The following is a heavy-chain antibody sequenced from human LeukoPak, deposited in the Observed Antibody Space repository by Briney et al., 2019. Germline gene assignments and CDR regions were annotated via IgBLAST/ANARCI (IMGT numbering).Heavy chain of an antibody. CDR2: IIPILGIA. CDR1: GGTFSSYA. CDR3: ASDGGVRGIIMYYFDY. V-gene: IGHV1-69*04. J-gene: IGHJ4*02. Sequence: SVKVSCKASGGTFSSYAISWVRQAPGQGLEWMGRIIPILGIANYAQKFQGRVTITADKSTSTAYMELSRLRSDDTAVYYCASDGGVRGIIMYYFDYWGQGTLVTVSS. D-gene: IGHD3-10*01.